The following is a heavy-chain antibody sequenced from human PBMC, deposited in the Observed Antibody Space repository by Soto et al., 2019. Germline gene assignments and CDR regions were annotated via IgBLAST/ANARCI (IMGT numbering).Heavy chain of an antibody. CDR3: ARTDYGDYLPY. CDR2: INHSGST. V-gene: IGHV4-34*01. Sequence: SETLSLTCAVYGGSFSGYYWSWIRQPPGKGLEWIGEINHSGSTNYNPSLKCRVTISVDTSKNQFSLKLSSVTAADTAVYYCARTDYGDYLPYWGRGTLVTVSS. D-gene: IGHD4-17*01. J-gene: IGHJ4*02. CDR1: GGSFSGYY.